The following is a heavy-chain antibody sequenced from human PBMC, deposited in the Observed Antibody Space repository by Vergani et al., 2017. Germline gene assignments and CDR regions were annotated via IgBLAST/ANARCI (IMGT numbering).Heavy chain of an antibody. V-gene: IGHV4-61*10. J-gene: IGHJ4*02. CDR1: GGSVSSGSYY. CDR3: ARSGSRARAVKY. CDR2: IYYSGST. D-gene: IGHD5-12*01. Sequence: QVQLQESGPGLVKPSETLSLTCTVSGGSVSSGSYYWSWIRQPAGKGLEWIGYIYYSGSTNYNPSRKSRVTISVDTSKNQFALKLSSVTAAETAVYYCARSGSRARAVKYWGQGTLVTVSS.